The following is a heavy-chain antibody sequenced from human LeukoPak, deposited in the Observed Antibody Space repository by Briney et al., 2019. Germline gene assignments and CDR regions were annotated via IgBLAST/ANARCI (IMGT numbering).Heavy chain of an antibody. CDR2: IYYSGST. J-gene: IGHJ5*02. Sequence: LRLSCTASGFTFGDYAMSWFRQPPGKGLEWIGYIYYSGSTNYNPSLKSRVTISVDTSKNQFSLKLSSVTAADTAVYYCARDGVFPYNWFDPWGQGTLVTVSS. D-gene: IGHD2-21*01. CDR3: ARDGVFPYNWFDP. CDR1: GFTFGDYA. V-gene: IGHV4-59*01.